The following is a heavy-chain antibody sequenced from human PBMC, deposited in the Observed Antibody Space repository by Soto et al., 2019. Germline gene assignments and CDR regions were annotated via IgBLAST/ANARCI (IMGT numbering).Heavy chain of an antibody. CDR3: VRGHCGGDCYLSEY. CDR2: IWYNGNNK. Sequence: GGSLRLSCAASGFTFSDFGMHWVRQAPGKGLEWVALIWYNGNNKYYADSVKGRFTISRDNSKNTVYLQMNSLSAEDMAVYYCVRGHCGGDCYLSEYWGPGTLVTVSS. CDR1: GFTFSDFG. D-gene: IGHD2-21*02. J-gene: IGHJ4*02. V-gene: IGHV3-33*01.